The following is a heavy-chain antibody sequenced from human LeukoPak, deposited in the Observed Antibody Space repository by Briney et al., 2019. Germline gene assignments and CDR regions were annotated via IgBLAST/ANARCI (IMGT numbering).Heavy chain of an antibody. Sequence: GESLKISCKGSGYNFNTYWIGWVRQMPGKGLEWMGFIYPGDSRTRYSPSFQGHVTMSADKSISTAYVQWNRLKDSDTAIYYCARTHERLVFAFDQWGQGTLVRVSS. V-gene: IGHV5-51*01. D-gene: IGHD6-19*01. CDR3: ARTHERLVFAFDQ. CDR1: GYNFNTYW. CDR2: IYPGDSRT. J-gene: IGHJ3*01.